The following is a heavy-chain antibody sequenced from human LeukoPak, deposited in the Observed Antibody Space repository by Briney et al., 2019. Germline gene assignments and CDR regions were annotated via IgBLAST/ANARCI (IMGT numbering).Heavy chain of an antibody. CDR1: GGTFSSYA. D-gene: IGHD3-10*01. CDR2: IIPILGIA. V-gene: IGHV1-69*04. CDR3: ARVAYYGSGSYYPQNWFDP. Sequence: SVKVSCKASGGTFSSYAISWVRQAPGQGLEWMGRIIPILGIANYAQKFQGRVTITADKSTSTAYMELSSLRSEDTAVYYCARVAYYGSGSYYPQNWFDPWGQGTLVTVSS. J-gene: IGHJ5*02.